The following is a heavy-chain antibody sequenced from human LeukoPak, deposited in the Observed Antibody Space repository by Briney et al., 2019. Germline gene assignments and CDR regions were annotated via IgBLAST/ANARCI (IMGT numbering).Heavy chain of an antibody. J-gene: IGHJ4*02. CDR2: INPNSGGT. Sequence: ASVKVSCKASGYTFTGYYMHWVRQAPGQGLEWMGRINPNSGGTNYAQKFQGRVTMTRDTSISTAYMELSRLRSDDAAVYYCARDPPISRTSPNRRTPDYWGQGTLVTVSS. CDR3: ARDPPISRTSPNRRTPDY. V-gene: IGHV1-2*02. CDR1: GYTFTGYY. D-gene: IGHD1-14*01.